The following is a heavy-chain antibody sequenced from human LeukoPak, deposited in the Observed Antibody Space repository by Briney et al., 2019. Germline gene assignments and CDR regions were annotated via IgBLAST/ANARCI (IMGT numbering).Heavy chain of an antibody. Sequence: GGSLRLSCAASGFTFSSYWMSWVRQAPGKGLEWVANIKQDGSEKYYVDSVKGRFTISRDNDKNSLYLQMNSLRAEDTAVYYCARDSLLPYSSSSLYYYYGMDVWGQGTTVTVSS. D-gene: IGHD6-6*01. V-gene: IGHV3-7*01. CDR1: GFTFSSYW. CDR2: IKQDGSEK. J-gene: IGHJ6*02. CDR3: ARDSLLPYSSSSLYYYYGMDV.